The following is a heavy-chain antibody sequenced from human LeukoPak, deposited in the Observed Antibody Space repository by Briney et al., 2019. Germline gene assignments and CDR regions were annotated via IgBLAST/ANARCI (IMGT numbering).Heavy chain of an antibody. V-gene: IGHV3-74*01. Sequence: PGGSLRLSCVASGFTFSNYWMHWVRQAPGKGLVWVSRINGDGSSTSYADSVKGRFTISRDNAKNTLYLQMNSLRAEDSAVYYCASAYYHYYFDYWGQGTLVTVSS. CDR1: GFTFSNYW. CDR2: INGDGSST. CDR3: ASAYYHYYFDY. D-gene: IGHD3-16*01. J-gene: IGHJ4*02.